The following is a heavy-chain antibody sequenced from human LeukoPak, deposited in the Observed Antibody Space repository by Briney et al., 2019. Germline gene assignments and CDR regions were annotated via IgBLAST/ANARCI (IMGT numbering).Heavy chain of an antibody. Sequence: PGGSLRLSCAASGFTFSSYAMHWVRQAPGKGLEWVAVISYDGSNKYYADSVKGRFTISRDNSKNTLYLQMNSLRAEDTAVYYCAREYLIFDYWGQGTLVTVPS. J-gene: IGHJ4*02. D-gene: IGHD2-2*02. CDR2: ISYDGSNK. CDR1: GFTFSSYA. V-gene: IGHV3-30*04. CDR3: AREYLIFDY.